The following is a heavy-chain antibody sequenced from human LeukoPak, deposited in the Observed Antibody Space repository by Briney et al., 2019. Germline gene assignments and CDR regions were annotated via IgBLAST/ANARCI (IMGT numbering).Heavy chain of an antibody. CDR3: ARDWLNYFDY. D-gene: IGHD5-12*01. Sequence: AGGSLRLSCAASGFTFSSYGMHWVRQAPGKGLEWVAFIRYDGSNKYYADSVKGRFTISRDNSKNTLYLQMNSLRAEDTAVYYCARDWLNYFDYWGQGTLVTVSS. J-gene: IGHJ4*02. CDR1: GFTFSSYG. V-gene: IGHV3-30*02. CDR2: IRYDGSNK.